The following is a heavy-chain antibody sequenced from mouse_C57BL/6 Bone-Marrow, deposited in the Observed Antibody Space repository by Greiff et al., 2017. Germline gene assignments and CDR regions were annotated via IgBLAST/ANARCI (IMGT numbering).Heavy chain of an antibody. CDR3: ARSCISKVYAMDY. V-gene: IGHV1-9*01. D-gene: IGHD2-10*02. CDR1: GYTFTGYW. J-gene: IGHJ4*01. CDR2: IFPGSGST. Sequence: LVESGAELLKPGASVKLSCKATGYTFTGYWIEWVKQRPGPGLEWIGEIFPGSGSTNYNDKFKGKATFTADTSSTTAYMQLSSLTTEDSAIDYSARSCISKVYAMDYWGQGTSLTVSS.